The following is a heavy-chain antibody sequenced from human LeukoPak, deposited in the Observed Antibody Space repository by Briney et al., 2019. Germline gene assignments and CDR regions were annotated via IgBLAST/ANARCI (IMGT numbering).Heavy chain of an antibody. CDR3: AKDLYYYDSSGYSSFDY. CDR1: GFTFSSYA. J-gene: IGHJ4*02. V-gene: IGHV3-23*01. Sequence: GGSLRLSCTASGFTFSSYAVSWVRQAPGKGLEWVSAISGSGGSTYYADSVKGRFTISRDNSKNTLYLQMNSLRAEDTAVYYCAKDLYYYDSSGYSSFDYWGQGTLVTVSS. D-gene: IGHD3-22*01. CDR2: ISGSGGST.